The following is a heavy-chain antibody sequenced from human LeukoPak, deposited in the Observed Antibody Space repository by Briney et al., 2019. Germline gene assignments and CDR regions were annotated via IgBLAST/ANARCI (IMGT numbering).Heavy chain of an antibody. CDR1: GFTFSIYE. CDR2: ISTSGSSI. V-gene: IGHV3-48*03. D-gene: IGHD3/OR15-3a*01. J-gene: IGHJ4*02. CDR3: ARDGSDFFGFDY. Sequence: GGSLRLSCAASGFTFSIYEINWVRQAPGKGLEWLSHISTSGSSIHYADSVKGRFTISRDNAKNSLYLQMNSLRAEDTAVYYCARDGSDFFGFDYWGQGTLVTVSS.